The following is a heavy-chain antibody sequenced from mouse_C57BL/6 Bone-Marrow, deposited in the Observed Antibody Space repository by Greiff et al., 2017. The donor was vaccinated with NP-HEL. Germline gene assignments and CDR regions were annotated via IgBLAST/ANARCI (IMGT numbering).Heavy chain of an antibody. CDR3: ARLRFYYGSNYFAY. D-gene: IGHD1-1*01. V-gene: IGHV4-1*01. Sequence: EVMLVESGGGLVQPGGSLKLSCAASGIDFSRYWMSWVRRAPGKGLEWIGEINPDSSTINYAPSLKDKFIISRDNAKNTLYLQMSKVRSEDTALYYCARLRFYYGSNYFAYWGQGTLVTVSA. CDR1: GIDFSRYW. CDR2: INPDSSTI. J-gene: IGHJ3*01.